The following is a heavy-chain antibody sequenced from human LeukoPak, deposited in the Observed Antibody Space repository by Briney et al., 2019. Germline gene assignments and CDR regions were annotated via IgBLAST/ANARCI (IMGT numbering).Heavy chain of an antibody. J-gene: IGHJ4*02. CDR1: GFTFRSYG. D-gene: IGHD6-13*01. CDR3: AKDRSSSWSFDY. Sequence: GGSLRLSCAVSGFTFRSYGMHWVRQAPGKGLEWVAVISYDGSKKYHADSVKGRFTISRDNSKNTLYLQMNSLRAEDTAVYYCAKDRSSSWSFDYWGQGTLVTVSS. V-gene: IGHV3-30*18. CDR2: ISYDGSKK.